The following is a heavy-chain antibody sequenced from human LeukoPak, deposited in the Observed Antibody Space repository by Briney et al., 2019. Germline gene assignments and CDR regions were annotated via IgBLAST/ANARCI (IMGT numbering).Heavy chain of an antibody. CDR2: IYHSGST. D-gene: IGHD2-2*01. CDR1: GGSISSGGYY. J-gene: IGHJ4*02. CDR3: ARDRPYRLGDCSSTSCYPN. V-gene: IGHV4-30-2*01. Sequence: PSETLSLTCTVSGGSISSGGYYWSWIRQPPGKGLEWIGYIYHSGSTYYNPSLKSRVTISVDRSKNQFSLKLSSVTAADTAVYYCARDRPYRLGDCSSTSCYPNWGQGTLVTVSS.